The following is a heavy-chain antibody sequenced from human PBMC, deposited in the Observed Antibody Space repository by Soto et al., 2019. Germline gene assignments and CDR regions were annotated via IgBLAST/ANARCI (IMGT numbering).Heavy chain of an antibody. D-gene: IGHD3-10*01. Sequence: SETLSLTCTVSGGSIGNSHWSWIRQPPGKWLEWIGEINHSGSTNYNPSLKSRVTISVDTSKNHFSLKLSSVTAADTAVYYCARGRYYGSGSPRNNYYYYYGMDVWGQGTTVTVSS. CDR3: ARGRYYGSGSPRNNYYYYYGMDV. CDR1: GGSIGNSH. J-gene: IGHJ6*02. CDR2: INHSGST. V-gene: IGHV4-34*01.